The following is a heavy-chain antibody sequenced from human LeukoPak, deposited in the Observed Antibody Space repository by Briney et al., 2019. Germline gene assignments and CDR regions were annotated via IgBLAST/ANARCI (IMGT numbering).Heavy chain of an antibody. D-gene: IGHD3-22*01. Sequence: PSETLSLTCTVSGGSISSYYWSWTRPPPRKGLEWIGYIYYSGGTNYHPSLKSRVPISVDTSKNQFSLKLGSVTAADTAVYYCARAPYYYDSSGYGAFDIWGQGTMVTVSS. V-gene: IGHV4-59*01. CDR3: ARAPYYYDSSGYGAFDI. J-gene: IGHJ3*02. CDR1: GGSISSYY. CDR2: IYYSGGT.